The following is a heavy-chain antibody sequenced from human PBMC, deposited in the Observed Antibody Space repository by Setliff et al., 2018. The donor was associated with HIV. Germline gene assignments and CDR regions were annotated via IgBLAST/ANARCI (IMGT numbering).Heavy chain of an antibody. Sequence: ASETLSLTCTVSGGSINTYWSWIRQPPGKGLEWIGYINYSGRTNYNPSLKSQATISLDTSKNQFSLKLASVTAADTAVYYCVGSTIAAAVYYYYYYMDVWGKGTTVTVSS. CDR2: INYSGRT. CDR1: GGSINTY. V-gene: IGHV4-59*08. D-gene: IGHD6-13*01. J-gene: IGHJ6*03. CDR3: VGSTIAAAVYYYYYYMDV.